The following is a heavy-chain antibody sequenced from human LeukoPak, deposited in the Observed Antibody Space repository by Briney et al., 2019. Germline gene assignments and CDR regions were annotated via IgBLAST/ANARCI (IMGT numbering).Heavy chain of an antibody. V-gene: IGHV4-59*01. CDR2: IYYSGST. CDR1: GGSISSYY. CDR3: ARVGTYGSGSYLSWLDY. Sequence: PSETLSLTCTVSGGSISSYYWSWIRQPPGKGLEWIGYIYYSGSTNYNPSLKSRVTISVDTSKNQFSLKLSSVTAADTAVYYCARVGTYGSGSYLSWLDYWGQGTLVTGAS. D-gene: IGHD3-10*01. J-gene: IGHJ4*02.